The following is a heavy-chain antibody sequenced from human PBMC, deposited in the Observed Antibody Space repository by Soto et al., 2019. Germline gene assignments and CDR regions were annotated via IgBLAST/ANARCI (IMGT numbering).Heavy chain of an antibody. Sequence: QVQLQQWGAGLLKPSETLSLTCAVSGGSFSGYYWSWIRQPPGKGLEGIGEINHSGSTNYNPSLKSRVTISVDTSKNQFSLKLSSVTAADTAVYYCARTLKSSGWYSEYFQHWGQGTLVTVSS. J-gene: IGHJ1*01. CDR1: GGSFSGYY. CDR3: ARTLKSSGWYSEYFQH. CDR2: INHSGST. V-gene: IGHV4-34*01. D-gene: IGHD6-19*01.